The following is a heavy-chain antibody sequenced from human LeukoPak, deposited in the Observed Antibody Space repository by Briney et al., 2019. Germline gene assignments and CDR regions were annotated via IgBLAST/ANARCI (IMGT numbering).Heavy chain of an antibody. V-gene: IGHV3-23*01. CDR1: GFPVSSNA. CDR2: IGGAGDT. Sequence: GGSLRLSWEAPGFPVSSNAMSWVRQASGKGLDRVSLIGGAGDTFYADSVKGRFVLSRDNSRNTVYLQMNSLRAEDTATYYCVKDYCHGGFCPFPFFDSWGQGTLVTVSS. CDR3: VKDYCHGGFCPFPFFDS. D-gene: IGHD2-15*01. J-gene: IGHJ5*01.